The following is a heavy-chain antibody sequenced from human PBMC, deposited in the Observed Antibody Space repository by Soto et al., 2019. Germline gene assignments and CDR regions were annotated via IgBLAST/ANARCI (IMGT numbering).Heavy chain of an antibody. J-gene: IGHJ6*02. CDR1: GGTFSSYA. D-gene: IGHD1-26*01. Sequence: GASVKVSCKASGGTFSSYAISWVRQAPGQGLEWMGGIIPIFGTANYAQKFQGRVTITADESTSTAYMELSSLRSEDTAVYYCTRLEGGGGGATGGMDVWGQGTTVTVSS. CDR2: IIPIFGTA. CDR3: TRLEGGGGGATGGMDV. V-gene: IGHV1-69*13.